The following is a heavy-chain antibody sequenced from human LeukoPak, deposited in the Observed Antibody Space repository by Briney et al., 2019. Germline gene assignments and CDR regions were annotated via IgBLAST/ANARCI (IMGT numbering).Heavy chain of an antibody. CDR2: ISGGGGST. CDR3: AKDHFSRPRSEDY. J-gene: IGHJ4*02. CDR1: GFTFSSYA. Sequence: GGPLRLSCAASGFTFSSYAMTWVRQAPGKGLEWVSGISGGGGSTYYADSVKGRFTISRDNSKNTLYLQMNSLRAEDTAVYYCAKDHFSRPRSEDYRGQGTLVTVSS. D-gene: IGHD2/OR15-2a*01. V-gene: IGHV3-23*01.